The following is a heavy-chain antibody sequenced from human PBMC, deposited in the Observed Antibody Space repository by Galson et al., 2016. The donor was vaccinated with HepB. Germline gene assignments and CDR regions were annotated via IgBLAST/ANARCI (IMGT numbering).Heavy chain of an antibody. J-gene: IGHJ5*02. Sequence: SLRLSCAASGFTFSDYAMSWVRQAPGKGPEWVSAIGGSGRGTHYTDSVKGRFTVSRDNSKNTLYLHMNSLRAEDTAVYYCVKGQLIVVVPAAGNWFDPWGQGTLVTVSS. CDR3: VKGQLIVVVPAAGNWFDP. V-gene: IGHV3-23*01. D-gene: IGHD2-2*01. CDR2: IGGSGRGT. CDR1: GFTFSDYA.